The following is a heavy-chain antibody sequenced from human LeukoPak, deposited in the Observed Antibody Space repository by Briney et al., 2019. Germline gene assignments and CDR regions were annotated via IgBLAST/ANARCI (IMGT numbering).Heavy chain of an antibody. CDR2: ISGSDGST. CDR3: AKGRGYSGYDSTFDY. Sequence: GGSLRLSCAASGFTFSSYAMSWVRQAPGKGLEWVSAISGSDGSTYYADSVKGRFTISRDNSKNTLYLQMNSLRAEDTAVYYCAKGRGYSGYDSTFDYWGQGTLVTVSS. CDR1: GFTFSSYA. D-gene: IGHD5-12*01. V-gene: IGHV3-23*01. J-gene: IGHJ4*02.